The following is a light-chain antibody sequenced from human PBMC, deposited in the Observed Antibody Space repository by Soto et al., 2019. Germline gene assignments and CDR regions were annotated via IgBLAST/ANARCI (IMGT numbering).Light chain of an antibody. CDR3: QQRSVTPFT. CDR1: QSVSSY. CDR2: DAS. J-gene: IGKJ2*01. V-gene: IGKV1-39*01. Sequence: DIVMTQSPATLSSSLGDRVAITCRASQSVSSYLNWYQQKPGQAPRLLIYDASNMPPGVPSRFTGSASGTDFTLTISSLQPEDFATYFCQQRSVTPFTLGQGTKLEIK.